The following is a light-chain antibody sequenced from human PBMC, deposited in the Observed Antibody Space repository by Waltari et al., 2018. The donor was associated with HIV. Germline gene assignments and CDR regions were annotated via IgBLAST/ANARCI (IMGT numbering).Light chain of an antibody. J-gene: IGLJ2*01. CDR2: EVS. CDR3: SSYTNRDTVV. CDR1: SSDVGGYQF. V-gene: IGLV2-14*03. Sequence: QSALSQPASVSGSFGQSITISCTGTSSDVGGYQFVPWYQQQPGKAPKLLISEVSKRPSGVSSRFSGSKSGNTASLTIFWLQAEDEADYYCSSYTNRDTVVFGGGTKLTVV.